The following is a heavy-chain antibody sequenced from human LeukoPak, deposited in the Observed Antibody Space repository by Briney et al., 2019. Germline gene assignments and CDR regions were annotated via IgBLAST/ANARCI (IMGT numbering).Heavy chain of an antibody. D-gene: IGHD6-19*01. CDR2: ISSSSSTI. CDR1: GFTFSSYS. J-gene: IGHJ4*02. CDR3: ARDESSGWYDWDY. V-gene: IGHV3-48*01. Sequence: PGGSLRLSCAASGFTFSSYSMNWVRQAPGKGLEWVSYISSSSSTIYYADSVKGRFTISRDNAKNSLYLQMNSLRAEDTAVYYCARDESSGWYDWDYWGQGTLVTVDS.